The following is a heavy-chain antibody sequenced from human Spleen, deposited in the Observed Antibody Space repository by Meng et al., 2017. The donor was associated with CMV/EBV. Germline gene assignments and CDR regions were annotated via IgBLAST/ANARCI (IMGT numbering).Heavy chain of an antibody. D-gene: IGHD3-10*01. V-gene: IGHV3-21*01. CDR3: FGSGGRYY. CDR1: GFTFSSYI. J-gene: IGHJ4*02. Sequence: DVQLLASVVGCVMPCVSLRPSCAASGFTFSSYIMNWVRQAPGKGLEWVSSISSSSSYIYYADSVKGRFTISRDNAKNSLYLQMNSLRAEDTAVYYCFGSGGRYYWGQGTLVTASS. CDR2: ISSSSSYI.